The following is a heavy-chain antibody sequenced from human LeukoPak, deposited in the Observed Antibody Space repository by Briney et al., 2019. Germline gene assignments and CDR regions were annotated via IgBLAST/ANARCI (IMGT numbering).Heavy chain of an antibody. CDR3: ARESSSSWYYYYYMDV. CDR2: IKHSGST. D-gene: IGHD6-13*01. J-gene: IGHJ6*03. Sequence: SETLSLTCAVYGGSFSDYYWTWLRQPPGKGLEWIGEIKHSGSTNYNPSIKSRVTISIDTPKNQFSLKLRYVTAADTAVYYCARESSSSWYYYYYMDVWCKGTTVTVSS. V-gene: IGHV4-34*01. CDR1: GGSFSDYY.